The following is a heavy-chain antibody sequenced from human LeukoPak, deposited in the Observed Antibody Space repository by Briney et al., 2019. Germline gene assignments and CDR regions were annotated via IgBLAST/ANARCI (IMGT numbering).Heavy chain of an antibody. J-gene: IGHJ4*02. V-gene: IGHV4-31*02. D-gene: IGHD3-22*01. CDR1: GFTFSSYA. CDR2: IYYSGST. Sequence: LRLSCAASGFTFSSYAMSWIRQHPGKGLEWIGYIYYSGSTYYNPSLKSRVTISVDTSKNQFSLKLSSVTAADTAVYYCASYNYDSSNYWGQGTLVTVSS. CDR3: ASYNYDSSNY.